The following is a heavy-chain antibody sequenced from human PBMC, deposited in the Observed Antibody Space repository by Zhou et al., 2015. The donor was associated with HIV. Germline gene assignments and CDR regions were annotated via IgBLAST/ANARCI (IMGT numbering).Heavy chain of an antibody. D-gene: IGHD6-19*01. CDR3: AVTPTPRAEITEAGKFYFFEMDVV. CDR1: GGTFNAFA. V-gene: IGHV1-69*12. Sequence: VQLEQSGAEVKKPGSSVKVSCKASGGTFNAFAIAWVRQAPGKGLEWMGGIIPMFHTPNYAQRFQGRLTIIADESTTTVHMELSGLRSEDTAIYYCAVTPTPRAEITEAGKFYFFEMDVVGAPGTTVSRLL. CDR2: IIPMFHTP. J-gene: IGHJ6*02.